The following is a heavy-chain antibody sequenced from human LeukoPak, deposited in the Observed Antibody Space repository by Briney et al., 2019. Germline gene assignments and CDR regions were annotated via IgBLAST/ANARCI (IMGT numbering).Heavy chain of an antibody. CDR2: INTNTGNP. CDR1: GYTFTSYA. J-gene: IGHJ4*02. Sequence: EASVKVSCKASGYTFTSYAMNWVRQAPGQGLEWMGRINTNTGNPTYAQGFTGRFVFSLDTSVSTAYLQISSLKAEDTAVYYCARELTPGEEYYYDSSGYPFDYWGQGTLVTVSS. D-gene: IGHD3-22*01. CDR3: ARELTPGEEYYYDSSGYPFDY. V-gene: IGHV7-4-1*02.